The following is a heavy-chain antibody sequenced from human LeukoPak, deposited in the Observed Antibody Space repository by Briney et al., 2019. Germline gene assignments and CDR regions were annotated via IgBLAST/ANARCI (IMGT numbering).Heavy chain of an antibody. CDR2: INHSGST. Sequence: SETLSLTCVVHGGSSTGYYWRWIRQPPGKGLEWIGKINHSGSTNYNPSLKSRVTISVDTSKNQFSLKLSSVTAADTAVYYCARGRFNYYDSSGYYPTTWFDPWGQGTLVTVSS. CDR1: GGSSTGYY. D-gene: IGHD3-22*01. V-gene: IGHV4-34*01. CDR3: ARGRFNYYDSSGYYPTTWFDP. J-gene: IGHJ5*02.